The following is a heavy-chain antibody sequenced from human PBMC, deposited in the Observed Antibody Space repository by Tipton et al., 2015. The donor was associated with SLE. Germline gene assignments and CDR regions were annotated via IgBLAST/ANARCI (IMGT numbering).Heavy chain of an antibody. J-gene: IGHJ2*01. CDR1: GFTFSSYG. V-gene: IGHV3-33*06. CDR2: IWYDGSNK. CDR3: AKAVKGMDDFGGWYFDL. Sequence: RSLRLSCAASGFTFSSYGMHWVRQAPGKGLEWVAVIWYDGSNKYYADSVKGRFTISRDNSKNTLYLQMNSLRAEDTAVYYCAKAVKGMDDFGGWYFDLWGRGTLVTVSS. D-gene: IGHD3-3*01.